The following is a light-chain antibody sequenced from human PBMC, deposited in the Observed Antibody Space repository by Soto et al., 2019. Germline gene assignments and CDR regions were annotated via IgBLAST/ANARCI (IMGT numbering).Light chain of an antibody. V-gene: IGKV1-39*01. CDR2: AAS. Sequence: DIEMTQTPSSLSASVGDRVTITCRASQSIITFLKWNHQTPGTAPKLLIVAASRLQSVAPTRISGSGSGTYITHTSSILHPEDCATYCMQQRDSTPRTFGQGTRLDIK. CDR1: QSIITF. CDR3: QQRDSTPRT. J-gene: IGKJ5*01.